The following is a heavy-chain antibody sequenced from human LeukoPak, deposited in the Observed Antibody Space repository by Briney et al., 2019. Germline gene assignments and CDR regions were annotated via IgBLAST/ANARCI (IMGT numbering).Heavy chain of an antibody. D-gene: IGHD6-19*01. J-gene: IGHJ4*02. CDR2: IYYSGST. CDR1: GGSISSYY. V-gene: IGHV4-59*01. CDR3: AGVSSGWYAFGY. Sequence: SETLSLTCTVSGGSISSYYWSWIRQPPGKGLEWIGYIYYSGSTNYNPSLKSRVTISVDTSKNQFSLKLSSVTAAGTAVYYCAGVSSGWYAFGYWGQGTLVTVSS.